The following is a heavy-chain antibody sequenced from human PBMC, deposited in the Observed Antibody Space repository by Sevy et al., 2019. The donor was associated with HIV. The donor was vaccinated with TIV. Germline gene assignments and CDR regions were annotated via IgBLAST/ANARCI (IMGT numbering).Heavy chain of an antibody. Sequence: ASVKVSCKASGYTFTSYYMHWVRQAPGQGLEWTGIINPSGGSTSYAQKFQGRVTMTRDTSTSTVYMELSSLRSEDTAVYYCARERPARFAVRGVTGIDYWGQGTLVTVSS. CDR2: INPSGGST. CDR3: ARERPARFAVRGVTGIDY. V-gene: IGHV1-46*01. D-gene: IGHD3-10*01. J-gene: IGHJ4*02. CDR1: GYTFTSYY.